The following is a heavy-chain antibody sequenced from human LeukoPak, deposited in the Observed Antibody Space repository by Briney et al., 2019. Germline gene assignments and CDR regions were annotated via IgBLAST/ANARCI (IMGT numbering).Heavy chain of an antibody. J-gene: IGHJ6*03. V-gene: IGHV4-59*08. CDR2: IYYSGST. Sequence: SETLSLTCTVSGGSISSYYWSWIRQPPGKELGWIGYIYYSGSTNYNPSLKSRVTISVDTSKNQFSLKLSSVTAADTAVYYCARHEVRRADTAMVSHYYYYMDVWGKGTTVTVSS. D-gene: IGHD5-18*01. CDR1: GGSISSYY. CDR3: ARHEVRRADTAMVSHYYYYMDV.